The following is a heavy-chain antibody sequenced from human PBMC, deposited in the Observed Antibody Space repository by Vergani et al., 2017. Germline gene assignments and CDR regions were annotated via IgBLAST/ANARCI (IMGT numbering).Heavy chain of an antibody. Sequence: EVQLLESGGRLVQPGGSLRLSCVASGFAFSRYAMSWVRQAPGKGLEWVSGLTASGSGISYADSVRGRFTISRDNSKNTLFLQMDSLRAEDTAVYYCAKSGWLQHFGAHYFDSWGQGILVTFSS. J-gene: IGHJ4*02. CDR2: LTASGSGI. V-gene: IGHV3-23*01. CDR3: AKSGWLQHFGAHYFDS. D-gene: IGHD5-24*01. CDR1: GFAFSRYA.